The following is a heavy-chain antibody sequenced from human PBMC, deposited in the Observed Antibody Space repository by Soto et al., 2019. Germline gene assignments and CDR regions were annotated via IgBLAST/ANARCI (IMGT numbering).Heavy chain of an antibody. CDR3: ARESATTHDGFDI. CDR1: GYTFTSYD. V-gene: IGHV1-18*01. J-gene: IGHJ3*02. CDR2: ISGYSGNT. D-gene: IGHD4-17*01. Sequence: QVQVVQSGAEVKKPGASVKVSCKTSGYTFTSYDISWVRQAPGQGLEWMGWISGYSGNTNYAQKLQGRVTMTTDTSTSTAYLELRSLRSDDTAVYYCARESATTHDGFDIWGQGTMVIVSS.